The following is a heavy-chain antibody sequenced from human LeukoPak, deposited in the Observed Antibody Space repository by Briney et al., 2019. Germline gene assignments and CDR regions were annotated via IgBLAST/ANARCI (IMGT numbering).Heavy chain of an antibody. J-gene: IGHJ4*02. CDR2: ISGSGGST. D-gene: IGHD6-13*01. Sequence: GGSLRLSCAASGFTFSSYAMSWVRQAPGKGLEWVSAISGSGGSTYYADSVKGRFTISRDNSKNTLYLQMNSLRAEDTAVYYCASARSAAGMWAFDYWGQGTLVTVSS. CDR1: GFTFSSYA. V-gene: IGHV3-23*01. CDR3: ASARSAAGMWAFDY.